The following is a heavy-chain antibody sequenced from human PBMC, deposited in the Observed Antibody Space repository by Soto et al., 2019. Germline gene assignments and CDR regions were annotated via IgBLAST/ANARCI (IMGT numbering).Heavy chain of an antibody. Sequence: GGSLRVSCAAAGFTVGSNDGSWVRQAPGKGLEWVSVIYSGGSTYYADSVKGRFTISRDNSKNTLYLQMNSLRAEDTAVYYCARDRSTIYAFDIWGQGTMVTVSS. CDR1: GFTVGSND. J-gene: IGHJ3*02. CDR3: ARDRSTIYAFDI. D-gene: IGHD3-3*01. CDR2: IYSGGST. V-gene: IGHV3-66*01.